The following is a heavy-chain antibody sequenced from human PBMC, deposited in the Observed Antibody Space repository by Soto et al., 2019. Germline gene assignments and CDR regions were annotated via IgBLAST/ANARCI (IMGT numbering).Heavy chain of an antibody. J-gene: IGHJ1*01. Sequence: QVQLVESGGGVVQPGRSLRLSCAGSGFTFSSYAMHWVRQAPGKGLEWVAVISYDGSNNYYADSVKGRFTISRDNSKNSLYLQMNSLRAEDTAVYYCARGRQWLPQRDEYFQHWGQRTLVTVSS. V-gene: IGHV3-30-3*01. CDR3: ARGRQWLPQRDEYFQH. D-gene: IGHD6-19*01. CDR1: GFTFSSYA. CDR2: ISYDGSNN.